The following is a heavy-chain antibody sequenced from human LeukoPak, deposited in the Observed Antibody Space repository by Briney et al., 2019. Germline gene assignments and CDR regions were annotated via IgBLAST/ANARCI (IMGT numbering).Heavy chain of an antibody. J-gene: IGHJ4*02. V-gene: IGHV4-59*08. CDR2: IYYSGST. Sequence: SSDTLSLTCTVSGGSISSYYWSWIRQPPGKGLEWIGYIYYSGSTNYNPSLKSRVTISVDTSKNQFSLKLSSVTAADTAVYYCARMYDSSGYYYPFDYWGQGTLVTVSS. CDR3: ARMYDSSGYYYPFDY. D-gene: IGHD3-22*01. CDR1: GGSISSYY.